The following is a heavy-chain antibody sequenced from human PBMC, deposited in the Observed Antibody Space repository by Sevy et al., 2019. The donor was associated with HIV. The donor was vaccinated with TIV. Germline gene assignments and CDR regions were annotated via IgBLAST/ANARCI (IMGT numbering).Heavy chain of an antibody. CDR1: GGSINSRSYS. CDR2: IYYSGST. Sequence: SETLSLTCTVSGGSINSRSYSWGWIRQPPGKGLEWIGSIYYSGSTYYNLSLRSRVIISVDSSKNQFSLKRSSVTAADTAVYFCARHGTYCGGDSCYPGEADYWGQGTLVTVSS. V-gene: IGHV4-39*01. D-gene: IGHD2-15*01. J-gene: IGHJ4*02. CDR3: ARHGTYCGGDSCYPGEADY.